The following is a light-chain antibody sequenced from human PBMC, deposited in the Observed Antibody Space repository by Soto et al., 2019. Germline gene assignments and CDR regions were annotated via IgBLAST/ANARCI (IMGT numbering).Light chain of an antibody. V-gene: IGKV1-17*01. J-gene: IGKJ2*01. CDR2: VAS. CDR3: LQQNNYPRT. CDR1: QGIRND. Sequence: DIQMTPSPSSLSASVGDRVTITRRASQGIRNDLSWYQQKPGEAPKRLVYVASSLDGGVPARFSGSGSGTEFTLTISSLQPEDFATYYCLQQNNYPRTLGQGTKVDI.